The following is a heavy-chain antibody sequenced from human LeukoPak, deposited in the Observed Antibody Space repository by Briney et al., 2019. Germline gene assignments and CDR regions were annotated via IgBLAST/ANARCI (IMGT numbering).Heavy chain of an antibody. V-gene: IGHV3-21*01. CDR3: ARAKSGIVGDFDY. CDR2: ISSSSSYI. CDR1: GFSFSSYS. D-gene: IGHD1-26*01. Sequence: GGSLRLSCAASGFSFSSYSMNWVRQAPGKGLEWVSSISSSSSYIYYADLLKGRFTISRDNAKNSLYLQMNSLRAEDTAVYYCARAKSGIVGDFDYWGQGTLVTVSS. J-gene: IGHJ4*02.